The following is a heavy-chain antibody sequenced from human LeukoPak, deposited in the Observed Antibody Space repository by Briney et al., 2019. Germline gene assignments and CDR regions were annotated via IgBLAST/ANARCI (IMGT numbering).Heavy chain of an antibody. CDR1: GYTFTSYD. V-gene: IGHV1-8*01. CDR2: MNPNSGNT. CDR3: ARSYGSGIYYYYYYMDV. J-gene: IGHJ6*03. D-gene: IGHD3-10*01. Sequence: ASVKVSCKASGYTFTSYDINWVRQATGQGLEWMGWMNPNSGNTGYAQKFQGRVTMTRNTSISTAYMELSCLRSEDTAVYYCARSYGSGIYYYYYYMDVWGKGTTVTVSS.